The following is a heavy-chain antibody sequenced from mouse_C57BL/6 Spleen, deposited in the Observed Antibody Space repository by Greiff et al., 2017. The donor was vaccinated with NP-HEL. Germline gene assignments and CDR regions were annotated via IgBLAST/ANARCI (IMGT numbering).Heavy chain of an antibody. D-gene: IGHD4-1*01. V-gene: IGHV1-69*01. J-gene: IGHJ3*01. CDR2: IDPSDSYT. Sequence: QVQLQQPGAELVMPGASVKLSCKASGYTFTSYWMHWVKQRPGQGLEWIGEIDPSDSYTNYNQKFKGKSTLTVDKSSSTAYMQLSSLTSEDSAVYYCAREGELGRAWFADWGQGTLVTVSA. CDR1: GYTFTSYW. CDR3: AREGELGRAWFAD.